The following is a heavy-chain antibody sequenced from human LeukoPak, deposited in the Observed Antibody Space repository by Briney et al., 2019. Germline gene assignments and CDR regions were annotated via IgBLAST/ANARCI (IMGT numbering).Heavy chain of an antibody. CDR2: IYPGDSDS. D-gene: IGHD1-26*01. Sequence: GESLKISCKGSGYSFTSYWIGWVRQMPGKGLEWMGIIYPGDSDSRYSPSFQGQVTISADKSISTAYLQWSSLKASDTAMYYCASSPSGSYYVFDYWGQGTLVTVSS. CDR3: ASSPSGSYYVFDY. V-gene: IGHV5-51*01. CDR1: GYSFTSYW. J-gene: IGHJ4*02.